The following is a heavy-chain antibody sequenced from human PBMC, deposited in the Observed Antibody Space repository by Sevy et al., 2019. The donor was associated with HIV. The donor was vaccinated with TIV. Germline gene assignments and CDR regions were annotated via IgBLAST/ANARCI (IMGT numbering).Heavy chain of an antibody. V-gene: IGHV1-69*13. CDR3: ARGGTYLPKFFDS. J-gene: IGHJ4*02. D-gene: IGHD1-26*01. Sequence: ASVKVSCKASGGPFNSNAITWVRQAPGQGLEWMGGISPIFRTTNYAQKFQGRVTITADEFATTACMELSSLRSEDTAVYYCARGGTYLPKFFDSWGQGTLVTVSS. CDR2: ISPIFRTT. CDR1: GGPFNSNA.